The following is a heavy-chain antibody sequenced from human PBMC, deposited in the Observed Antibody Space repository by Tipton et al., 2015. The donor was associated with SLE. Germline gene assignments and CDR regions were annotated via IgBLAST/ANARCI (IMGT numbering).Heavy chain of an antibody. Sequence: TLSLTCTVSGGSISSSNYYWGWIRQPPGKGLEWIGNIYYSGSTYYNQSLKSRVTISVDTSKNQFSLKLSSVTAADTAVYYCARGGGYVAILNDGNFDLWGRGTLVTVSS. J-gene: IGHJ2*01. CDR2: IYYSGST. V-gene: IGHV4-39*07. CDR3: ARGGGYVAILNDGNFDL. CDR1: GGSISSSNYY. D-gene: IGHD6-13*01.